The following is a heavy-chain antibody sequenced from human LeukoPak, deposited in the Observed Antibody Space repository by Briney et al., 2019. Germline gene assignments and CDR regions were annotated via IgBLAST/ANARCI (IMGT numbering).Heavy chain of an antibody. J-gene: IGHJ4*02. CDR2: INNDGSRT. D-gene: IGHD3-10*01. CDR1: GFTLSNSW. Sequence: GGSLRLSCAASGFTLSNSWMFWVRQPPGKGLKYVSEINNDGSRTSYADSVKGRFTISRDGAENTLFLQMNSLRAEDTAVYFCARGGVSGGFDYWGQGTLVTVSS. CDR3: ARGGVSGGFDY. V-gene: IGHV3-74*01.